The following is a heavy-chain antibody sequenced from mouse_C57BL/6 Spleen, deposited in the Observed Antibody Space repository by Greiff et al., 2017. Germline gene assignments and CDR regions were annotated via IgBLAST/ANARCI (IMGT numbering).Heavy chain of an antibody. CDR2: ISSGSSTI. V-gene: IGHV5-17*01. Sequence: VQLKESGGGLVKPGGSLKLSCAASGFTFSDYGMHWVRQAPEKGLEWVAYISSGSSTIYYAATVKGRFTISRDNAKNTLFLQMTSLRSEDTAMYYCARGGYYGYFDYWGQGTTLTVSS. J-gene: IGHJ2*01. CDR3: ARGGYYGYFDY. CDR1: GFTFSDYG. D-gene: IGHD1-1*01.